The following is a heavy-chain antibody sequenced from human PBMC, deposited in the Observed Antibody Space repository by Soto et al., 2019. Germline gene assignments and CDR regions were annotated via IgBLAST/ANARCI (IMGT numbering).Heavy chain of an antibody. D-gene: IGHD6-6*01. CDR2: IHRSRGT. CDR1: GGSINTESW. V-gene: IGHV4-4*02. CDR3: ASREEARPF. Sequence: QVQLQESGPGLVSPLGTLSLTCAVSGGSINTESWWTWVRQPPGKGMEWIGEIHRSRGTNYNSSLKSRVTISIDRSTNHFSLRLYSVTAADTAVYYCASREEARPFWGQGTLVTVSS. J-gene: IGHJ4*02.